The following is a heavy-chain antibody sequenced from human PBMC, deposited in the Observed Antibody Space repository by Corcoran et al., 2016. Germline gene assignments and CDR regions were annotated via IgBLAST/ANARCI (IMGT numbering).Heavy chain of an antibody. CDR1: GGSFSGYY. CDR2: INHSGSI. V-gene: IGHV4-34*01. Sequence: QVQLQQWGAGLLKPSETLSLTCAVYGGSFSGYYWTWIRQPPGKGLEWIGEINHSGSINYNPSLKSRVTISVDTSQNQLSLKLASVTAADTAIYCCGRAGTGTRPPLDDWGQGTLVTVSS. D-gene: IGHD1-1*01. J-gene: IGHJ4*02. CDR3: GRAGTGTRPPLDD.